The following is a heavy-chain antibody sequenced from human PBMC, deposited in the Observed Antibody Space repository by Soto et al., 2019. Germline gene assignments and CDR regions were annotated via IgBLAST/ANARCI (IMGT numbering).Heavy chain of an antibody. J-gene: IGHJ4*02. CDR2: ISGNTLGT. Sequence: GGSLRLSCAASGFTFSTYAMSWVRQAPGKGLEWLSTISGNTLGTYYVDSVKGRFTISRDNSKNTVYLQMNSLRAEDTAVYYCAKTGGTTRSYFDFWGQGSLVTVSS. CDR3: AKTGGTTRSYFDF. CDR1: GFTFSTYA. D-gene: IGHD1-1*01. V-gene: IGHV3-23*01.